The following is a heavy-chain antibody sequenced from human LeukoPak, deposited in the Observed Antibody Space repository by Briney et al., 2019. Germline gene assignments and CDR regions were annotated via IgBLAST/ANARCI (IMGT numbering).Heavy chain of an antibody. Sequence: GGSLRLSCAASGFSFSSYSMNWVRQAPGKGLEWVSSITSSSSYIYYGDSVKGRFTISRDNAKNSLYLQMNSLRAEDTAVYYCARMFSGSYHFEYWGQGTLVTVSS. CDR2: ITSSSSYI. D-gene: IGHD1-26*01. CDR3: ARMFSGSYHFEY. J-gene: IGHJ4*02. CDR1: GFSFSSYS. V-gene: IGHV3-21*01.